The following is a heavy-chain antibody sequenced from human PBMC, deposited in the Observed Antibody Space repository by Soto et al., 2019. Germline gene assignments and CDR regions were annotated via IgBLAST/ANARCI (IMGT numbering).Heavy chain of an antibody. CDR1: GDTFTGYY. J-gene: IGHJ5*02. Sequence: ASVKVSCKASGDTFTGYYMHWVRKAPGQGLEWMGWINPNSGGTNYAQKFQGRVTMTRDTSISTAYMELSRLRSDDTAVYYCARERGTAAARRHWFDPWGQGTLVTVSS. D-gene: IGHD6-6*01. V-gene: IGHV1-2*02. CDR3: ARERGTAAARRHWFDP. CDR2: INPNSGGT.